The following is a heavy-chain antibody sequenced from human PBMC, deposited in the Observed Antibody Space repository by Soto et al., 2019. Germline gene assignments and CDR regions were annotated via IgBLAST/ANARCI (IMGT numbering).Heavy chain of an antibody. V-gene: IGHV1-69*06. J-gene: IGHJ4*02. CDR3: ARRDTSGFLRYFDN. Sequence: SVKVSCKASGGTLSSFINYPINWVRQAPGQGLEWMGGIVPNVGTVNYAQKFQGRVTITADKSTGTAYMEVSSLRSEDTALYYCARRDTSGFLRYFDNWGQGTLVTVSS. CDR2: IVPNVGTV. CDR1: GGTLSSFINYP. D-gene: IGHD3-3*01.